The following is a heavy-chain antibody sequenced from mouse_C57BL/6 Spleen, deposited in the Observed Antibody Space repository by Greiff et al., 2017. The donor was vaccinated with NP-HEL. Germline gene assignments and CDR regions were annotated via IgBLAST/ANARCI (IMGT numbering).Heavy chain of an antibody. CDR1: GFTFSDYY. J-gene: IGHJ2*01. V-gene: IGHV5-16*01. D-gene: IGHD2-4*01. CDR3: EREGLRRDYFDY. CDR2: INYDGSST. Sequence: EVKLMESEGGLVQPGSSMKLSCTASGFTFSDYYMAWVRQVPEKGLEWVANINYDGSSTYYLDSLKSRFIISRDNAKNILYLQMSSLKSEDTATYYCEREGLRRDYFDYWGQGTTLTVSS.